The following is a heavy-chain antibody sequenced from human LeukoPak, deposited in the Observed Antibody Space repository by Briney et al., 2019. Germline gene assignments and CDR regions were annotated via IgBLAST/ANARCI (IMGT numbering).Heavy chain of an antibody. CDR3: ARQIVVVPAAIRGYFQH. CDR2: IYYSGST. V-gene: IGHV4-39*01. J-gene: IGHJ1*01. CDR1: GGSFSGYY. Sequence: PSETLSLTCAVCGGSFSGYYWGWIRQPPGKGLEWIGSIYYSGSTYYNPSLKSRVTISVDTSKNQFSLKLSSVTAADTAVYYCARQIVVVPAAIRGYFQHWGQGTLVTVSS. D-gene: IGHD2-2*01.